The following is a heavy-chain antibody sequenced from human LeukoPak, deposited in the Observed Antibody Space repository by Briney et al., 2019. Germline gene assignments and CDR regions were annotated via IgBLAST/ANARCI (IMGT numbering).Heavy chain of an antibody. V-gene: IGHV3-33*01. J-gene: IGHJ4*02. CDR2: IWYDGSNK. CDR3: AREFWSGPPDY. CDR1: GFTFSSYG. Sequence: GGSLRLSCAASGFTFSSYGMHWVRQAPGKGLEWVAVIWYDGSNKYYADSVKGRFTISRDNSKNTLYLQMNSLRAEDTAVYYWAREFWSGPPDYWGQGTLVTVSS. D-gene: IGHD3-3*01.